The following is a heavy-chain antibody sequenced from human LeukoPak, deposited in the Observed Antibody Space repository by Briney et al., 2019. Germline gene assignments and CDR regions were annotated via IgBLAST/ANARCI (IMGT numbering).Heavy chain of an antibody. D-gene: IGHD2-8*01. J-gene: IGHJ4*02. CDR2: ISGDGGST. Sequence: WIRQPPGKGLEWVSLISGDGGSTYYADSVKGRFTISRDNSKNSLYLQMNSLRTEDTALYYCAKARNGYLDYWGQGTLVTVSS. V-gene: IGHV3-43*02. CDR3: AKARNGYLDY.